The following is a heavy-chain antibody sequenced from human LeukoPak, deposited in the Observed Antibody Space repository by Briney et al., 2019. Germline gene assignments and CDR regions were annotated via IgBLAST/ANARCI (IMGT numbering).Heavy chain of an antibody. Sequence: ASVKVSCKASGYTFTGYYMHWVRQAPGQGLEWMGWINPNSGGTNYAQKFQGRVTMTRDTSISTAYMERSRLRSDDTAVYYCAREKRGYDYVWGSYRYTCWFDPWGQGNLVTVSS. D-gene: IGHD3-16*02. V-gene: IGHV1-2*02. CDR3: AREKRGYDYVWGSYRYTCWFDP. J-gene: IGHJ5*02. CDR2: INPNSGGT. CDR1: GYTFTGYY.